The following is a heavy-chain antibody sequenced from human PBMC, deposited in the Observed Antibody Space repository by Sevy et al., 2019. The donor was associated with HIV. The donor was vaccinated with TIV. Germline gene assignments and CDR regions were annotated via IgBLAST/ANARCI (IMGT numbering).Heavy chain of an antibody. CDR2: IRYDGSNK. J-gene: IGHJ4*02. CDR1: GFTFSSYG. Sequence: GGSLRLSCAASGFTFSSYGMHWVRQAPGKGLEWVAFIRYDGSNKYYADSVKGRFTISRDNSKNTLYLQMNSLRAEDTAVYYCAKDLDIVAVAAAIRLSYWGQGTLVTVSS. V-gene: IGHV3-30*02. CDR3: AKDLDIVAVAAAIRLSY. D-gene: IGHD2-2*01.